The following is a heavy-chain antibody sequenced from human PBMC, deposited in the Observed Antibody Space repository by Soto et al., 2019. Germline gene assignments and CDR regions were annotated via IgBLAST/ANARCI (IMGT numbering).Heavy chain of an antibody. CDR1: GFTFSSYG. D-gene: IGHD2-2*01. CDR3: AKAFTLVPAGTYFDY. CDR2: ISYDGSNK. Sequence: GGSLRLSCAASGFTFSSYGMHWVRQAPGKGLEWVAVISYDGSNKYYADSVKGRFTISRDNSKNTLYLQMNSLRAEDTVVYYCAKAFTLVPAGTYFDYWGQGTLVTVSS. V-gene: IGHV3-30*18. J-gene: IGHJ4*02.